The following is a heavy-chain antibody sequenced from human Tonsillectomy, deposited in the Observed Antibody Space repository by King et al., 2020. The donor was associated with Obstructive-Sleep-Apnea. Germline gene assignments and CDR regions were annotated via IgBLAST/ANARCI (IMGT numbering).Heavy chain of an antibody. Sequence: MQLQESGPGLVKPSETLSLTCTVSGCSISSSSYYWGWIRQPPGKGLEWIGSIYYSGSTYYNPSLKSRVTISVDTSKNQFSLKLSSVTAADTAVYYCARQGGERYFDWLPGYYGMDVWGQGTTVTVSS. CDR1: GCSISSSSYY. D-gene: IGHD3-9*01. CDR2: IYYSGST. V-gene: IGHV4-39*01. J-gene: IGHJ6*02. CDR3: ARQGGERYFDWLPGYYGMDV.